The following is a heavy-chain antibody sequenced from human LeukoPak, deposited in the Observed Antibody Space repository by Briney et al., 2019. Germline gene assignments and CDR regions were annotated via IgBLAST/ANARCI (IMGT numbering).Heavy chain of an antibody. D-gene: IGHD3-22*01. CDR1: GFTFSNAW. CDR2: IKSKTDGGTT. J-gene: IGHJ4*02. V-gene: IGHV3-15*01. CDR3: TSKYYYDSSGYYYVDY. Sequence: GGSLRLSCAASGFTFSNAWMSLVRQAPGKGLEWVGRIKSKTDGGTTDYAAPVKGRFTISRDDSKNTLYLQMNSLKTEDTAVYYCTSKYYYDSSGYYYVDYWGQGTLVTVSS.